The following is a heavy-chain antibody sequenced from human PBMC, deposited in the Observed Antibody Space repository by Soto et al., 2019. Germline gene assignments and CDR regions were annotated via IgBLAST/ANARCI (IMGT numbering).Heavy chain of an antibody. V-gene: IGHV3-30-3*01. Sequence: GSLRLSCAASGFTFISYAIHCFRHSAFKWREWVAVISYDGSNKYYADSVKGRFTISRDNSKNTLYLQMNSLRAEDTAVYYCARDKGHSSGWYNDYYYGMDVWSQGTTVTVSS. CDR2: ISYDGSNK. J-gene: IGHJ6*02. D-gene: IGHD6-19*01. CDR1: GFTFISYA. CDR3: ARDKGHSSGWYNDYYYGMDV.